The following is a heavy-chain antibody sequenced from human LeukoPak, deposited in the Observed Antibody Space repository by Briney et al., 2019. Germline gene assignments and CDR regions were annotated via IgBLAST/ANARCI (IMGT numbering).Heavy chain of an antibody. CDR2: ISSSSSYI. CDR1: GFTFSSYS. V-gene: IGHV3-21*01. D-gene: IGHD1-14*01. CDR3: ARGRTAGYFDY. J-gene: IGHJ4*02. Sequence: GGSLRLSCAASGFTFSSYSMNWVRQAPGKVLEWVSSISSSSSYIYYADSVKGRFTISRDNAKNSLYLQMNSLRAEDTAVYYCARGRTAGYFDYWGQGTLVTVSS.